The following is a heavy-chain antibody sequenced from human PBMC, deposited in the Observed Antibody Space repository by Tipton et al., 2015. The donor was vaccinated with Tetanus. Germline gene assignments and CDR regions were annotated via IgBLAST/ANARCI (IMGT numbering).Heavy chain of an antibody. J-gene: IGHJ3*02. CDR1: GDSISSGDSY. D-gene: IGHD3-16*01. CDR2: VFYSGST. CDR3: ARSGGRRYAFDI. V-gene: IGHV4-61*08. Sequence: TLSLTCSVSGDSISSGDSYWSWIRQPPGKGLEWLGYVFYSGSTDLNPSLKSRVTISVDTSNNLFSLKLTSVTTADTAVYYCARSGGRRYAFDIWGQGTMVTVSS.